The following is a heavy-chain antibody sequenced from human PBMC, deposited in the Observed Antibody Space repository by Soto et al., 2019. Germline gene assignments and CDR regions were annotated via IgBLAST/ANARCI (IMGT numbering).Heavy chain of an antibody. CDR1: GGSISSGDYY. D-gene: IGHD3-9*01. J-gene: IGHJ5*02. CDR3: ARVRHALRYFDWLPNWLDP. CDR2: IYYSGST. Sequence: PSETLSLTCTVSGGSISSGDYYWSWIRQPPGKGLEWIGYIYYSGSTYYNPSLKSRVTISVDTSKNQFSLKLSSVTAADTAVYYCARVRHALRYFDWLPNWLDPWGQGTLVTVSS. V-gene: IGHV4-30-4*01.